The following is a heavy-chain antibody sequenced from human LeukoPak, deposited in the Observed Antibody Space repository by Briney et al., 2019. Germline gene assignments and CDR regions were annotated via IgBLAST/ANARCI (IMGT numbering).Heavy chain of an antibody. D-gene: IGHD2/OR15-2a*01. J-gene: IGHJ4*02. CDR1: GFTFSSYW. V-gene: IGHV3-7*03. CDR2: IKQDGSEK. Sequence: GGSLRLSCAASGFTFSSYWMSWVRQAPGKGLEWVANIKQDGSEKYYVDSVKGRFTISRDNAKDSLYLQMNSLRAEDTAVYYCAKDSAKKYDDYWGQGTLVTVSS. CDR3: AKDSAKKYDDY.